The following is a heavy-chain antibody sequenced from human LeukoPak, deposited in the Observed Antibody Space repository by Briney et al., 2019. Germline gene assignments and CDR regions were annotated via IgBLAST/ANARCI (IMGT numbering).Heavy chain of an antibody. CDR2: ISGSGGST. CDR3: AKVSGPYLYYYYYMDV. Sequence: GGSLSLSCAASGFTVSSNYMSWVRQAPGKGLEWVSAISGSGGSTYYADSVKGRFTISRDNSKNTLYLQMNSLRAEDTAVYYCAKVSGPYLYYYYYMDVWGKGTTVTISS. V-gene: IGHV3-23*01. D-gene: IGHD2-2*02. CDR1: GFTVSSNY. J-gene: IGHJ6*03.